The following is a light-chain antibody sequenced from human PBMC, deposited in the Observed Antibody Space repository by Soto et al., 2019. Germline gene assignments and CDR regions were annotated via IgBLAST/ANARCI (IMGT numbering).Light chain of an antibody. J-gene: IGKJ2*01. CDR2: GAS. CDR1: ESISRDY. V-gene: IGKV3-20*01. CDR3: QQYGGVPYT. Sequence: EILLTQSPGTLSLSPGQRAALSFRASESISRDYLAWYQQRLGQAPRLLIYGASSGAIGIPDRFSGSGSGTDFTLTISRLEPEELAIYYCQQYGGVPYTFGQGTKVDI.